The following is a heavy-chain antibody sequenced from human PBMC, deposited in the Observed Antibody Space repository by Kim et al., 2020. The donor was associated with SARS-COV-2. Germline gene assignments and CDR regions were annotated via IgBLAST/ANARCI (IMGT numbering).Heavy chain of an antibody. V-gene: IGHV3-21*01. D-gene: IGHD2-2*01. CDR2: ISSSSSYI. J-gene: IGHJ3*02. CDR1: GFTFSSYS. Sequence: GGSLRLSCAASGFTFSSYSMNWVRQAPGKGLEWVSSISSSSSYIYYADSVKGRFTISRDNAKNSLYLQMNSLRAEDTAVYYCARGTDIVVVPAAHDAFDIWGQGTMVTVSS. CDR3: ARGTDIVVVPAAHDAFDI.